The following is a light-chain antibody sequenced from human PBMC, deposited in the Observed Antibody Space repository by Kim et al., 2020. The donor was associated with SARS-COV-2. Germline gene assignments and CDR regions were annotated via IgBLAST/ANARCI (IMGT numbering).Light chain of an antibody. J-gene: IGLJ2*01. V-gene: IGLV7-43*01. Sequence: GTVTLTCASSTGAGTSGYYANWFQQKPGQAPRALIYSTSYKHSWTPARFSGSLLGGKAALTLSGVQPEDEAEYYCLLYYGGAQVGVFGGGTQLTVL. CDR3: LLYYGGAQVGV. CDR1: TGAGTSGYY. CDR2: STS.